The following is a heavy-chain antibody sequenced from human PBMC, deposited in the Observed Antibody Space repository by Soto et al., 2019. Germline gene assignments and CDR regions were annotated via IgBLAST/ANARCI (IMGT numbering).Heavy chain of an antibody. Sequence: GGSVTLSCAASGISFSTSSMAWVRQPPGKGLEWVSAISPSASDTLYADSVKGRFTISRDNSQNTLFLQMTSLRADDTAAYYCAKGGYTFAYEWGQGA. CDR1: GISFSTSS. CDR3: AKGGYTFAYE. J-gene: IGHJ4*02. CDR2: ISPSASDT. D-gene: IGHD5-18*01. V-gene: IGHV3-23*01.